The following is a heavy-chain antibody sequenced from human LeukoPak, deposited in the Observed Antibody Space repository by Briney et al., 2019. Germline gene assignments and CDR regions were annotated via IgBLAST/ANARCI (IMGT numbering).Heavy chain of an antibody. CDR3: ARAQSGGGWYNYYYYGMDV. CDR2: IYYSGST. V-gene: IGHV4-59*01. Sequence: SETLSLTCTVSGGSISSYYWSWIRQPPGKGLEWIGYIYYSGSTNYNPSLKSRVTISVDTSKNQFSLKLSSVTAADTAVYYCARAQSGGGWYNYYYYGMDVWGKGTTVTVSS. J-gene: IGHJ6*04. CDR1: GGSISSYY. D-gene: IGHD6-19*01.